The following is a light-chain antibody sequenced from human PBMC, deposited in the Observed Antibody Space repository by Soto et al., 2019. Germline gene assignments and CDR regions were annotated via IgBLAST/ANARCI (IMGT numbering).Light chain of an antibody. CDR3: SSFTVDSTLV. CDR1: SSDIGGYNR. J-gene: IGLJ2*01. CDR2: EVS. V-gene: IGLV2-18*02. Sequence: QSALTQPPSESGSPGQSVTISCTGTSSDIGGYNRVSWYQQPPGTAPKLLIYEVSNRPSGVPDRFSGSKSGNTASLTISGLQAEDEADYYCSSFTVDSTLVFGGGTKLTVL.